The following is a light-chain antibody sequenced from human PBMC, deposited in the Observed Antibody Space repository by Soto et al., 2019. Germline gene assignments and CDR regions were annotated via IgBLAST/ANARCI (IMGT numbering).Light chain of an antibody. Sequence: QSVLTQPPSASGTPGQRVTISCSGSSSNIGSNTVTWYQQLPGTAPKLLIYSNNQRPSGVPDRFSGSKSGTSASLAISGLQSEDEPDYYCAAWDDSLNGVVFGRGTKLTVL. CDR1: SSNIGSNT. V-gene: IGLV1-44*01. CDR3: AAWDDSLNGVV. CDR2: SNN. J-gene: IGLJ2*01.